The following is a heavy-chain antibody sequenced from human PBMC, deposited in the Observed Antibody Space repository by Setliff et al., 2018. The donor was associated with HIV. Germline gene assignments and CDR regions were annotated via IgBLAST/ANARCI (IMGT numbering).Heavy chain of an antibody. J-gene: IGHJ3*01. CDR1: GGSFSGYY. V-gene: IGHV4-34*01. CDR3: ASDYSSRHDAFDL. D-gene: IGHD6-13*01. Sequence: PSETLSLTCAVYGGSFSGYYWSWIRQPPGKGLEWIGEINHSGSTSYNPSLKSRVTISIDTSKNRFSLNLSSVTAADTAVYYCASDYSSRHDAFDLWGQGTVVTVSS. CDR2: INHSGST.